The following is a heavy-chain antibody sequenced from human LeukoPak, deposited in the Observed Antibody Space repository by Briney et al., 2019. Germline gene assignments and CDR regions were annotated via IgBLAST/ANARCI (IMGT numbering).Heavy chain of an antibody. Sequence: PSETLSLTCTVSGGSISSGDYYWSWIRQPPGKGLEWIGYIYNSGSTYYNPSLKSRVTISVDTSKNQFSLKLSSVTTADTAVYYCAREIFGVVIAGGPYYYYYMDVWGKGTTVTVSS. CDR3: AREIFGVVIAGGPYYYYYMDV. D-gene: IGHD3-3*01. CDR2: IYNSGST. J-gene: IGHJ6*03. V-gene: IGHV4-30-4*08. CDR1: GGSISSGDYY.